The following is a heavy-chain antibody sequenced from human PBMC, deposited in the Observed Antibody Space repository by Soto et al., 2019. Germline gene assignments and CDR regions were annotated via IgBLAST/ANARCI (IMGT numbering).Heavy chain of an antibody. CDR2: ISGSGSPT. J-gene: IGHJ4*02. CDR3: ARLMSDY. Sequence: PGGSLRLSCAASGFTFSSLALSWVRQAPGKGLEWVSSISGSGSPTNYADSVKGRFTIARDNSKNTLYLQMNSLRAEDTAVYYCARLMSDYWGQGTLVTVSS. V-gene: IGHV3-23*01. D-gene: IGHD2-8*01. CDR1: GFTFSSLA.